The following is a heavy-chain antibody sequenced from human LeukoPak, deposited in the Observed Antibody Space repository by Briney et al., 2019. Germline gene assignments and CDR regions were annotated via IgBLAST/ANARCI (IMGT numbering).Heavy chain of an antibody. D-gene: IGHD3-10*01. CDR3: ARADYYGSGSNAFDI. V-gene: IGHV4-59*01. CDR1: GGSISSYY. CDR2: IYYSGST. Sequence: SETLSLTCTVSGGSISSYYWSWIRQPPGKGLEWIGYIYYSGSTNYNPSLKSRVTISVDTSKNQFSLKLSSVTAADTAVYYCARADYYGSGSNAFDIWGQGTMVTVSS. J-gene: IGHJ3*02.